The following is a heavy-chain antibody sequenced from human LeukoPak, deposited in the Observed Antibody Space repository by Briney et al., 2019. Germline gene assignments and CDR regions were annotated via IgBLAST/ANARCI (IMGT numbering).Heavy chain of an antibody. CDR2: IGHSGST. CDR3: ARVPGYYDSSGSTDN. D-gene: IGHD3-22*01. V-gene: IGHV4-34*01. J-gene: IGHJ4*02. CDR1: GGSFSGYY. Sequence: SETLSLTCAVYGGSFSGYYWSWIRQPPGKGLEWIGEIGHSGSTNYNPSLKSRVTISVDTSKNQFSLKLSSVTAADTAVYYCARVPGYYDSSGSTDNWGQGTLVTVSS.